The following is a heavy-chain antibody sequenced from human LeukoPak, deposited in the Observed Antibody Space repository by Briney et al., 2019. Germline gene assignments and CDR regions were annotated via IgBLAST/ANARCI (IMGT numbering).Heavy chain of an antibody. CDR2: INPSGGTT. D-gene: IGHD5-18*01. V-gene: IGHV1-46*01. J-gene: IGHJ4*02. Sequence: ASVKVSCKASGYTFTSYSIHWVRQAPGRGLEWMGIINPSGGTTTYTQKFQGRVTMTRDMSTSTVYMELSSLRSEDTGVYYCAREGGDTPMVKFDSWGQGTLVTVSS. CDR3: AREGGDTPMVKFDS. CDR1: GYTFTSYS.